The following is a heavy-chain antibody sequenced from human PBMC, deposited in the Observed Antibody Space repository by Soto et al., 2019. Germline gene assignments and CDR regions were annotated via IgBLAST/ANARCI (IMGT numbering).Heavy chain of an antibody. CDR2: IYNSGST. CDR3: ARGAAARTAYFDY. CDR1: GGSISHYY. V-gene: IGHV4-59*01. Sequence: SETLSLTCTVSGGSISHYYWSWIRQPPGKELVWLGHIYNSGSTIYNPSLKSRVTISVDTSKNKMSLELTSVSAADTAVYYCARGAAARTAYFDYWGRGTQVTVSS. D-gene: IGHD2-2*01. J-gene: IGHJ4*02.